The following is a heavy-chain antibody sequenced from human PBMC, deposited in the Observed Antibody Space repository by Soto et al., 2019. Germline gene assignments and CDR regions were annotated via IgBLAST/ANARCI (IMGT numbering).Heavy chain of an antibody. Sequence: EVQLLESGGGLGQPGGSLRLSCAASGFSFSSYAMTWVRQAPGRGLQWVSAISGSGSPTYYADSVKGRFTISRDNSKNTLYLQMHSRRADDTAVYYCARDMSGGTYNYYYGMDVWGQGTTVTVSS. CDR2: ISGSGSPT. CDR1: GFSFSSYA. D-gene: IGHD1-26*01. CDR3: ARDMSGGTYNYYYGMDV. V-gene: IGHV3-23*01. J-gene: IGHJ6*02.